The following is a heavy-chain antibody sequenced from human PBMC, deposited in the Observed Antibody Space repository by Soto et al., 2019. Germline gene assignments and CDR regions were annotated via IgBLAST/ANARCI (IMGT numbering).Heavy chain of an antibody. CDR3: GTSLKTYGPAAFDS. V-gene: IGHV3-72*01. D-gene: IGHD3-10*01. Sequence: EVQLVESGGGLVHPGGSLRLSCAVSGFTISDQYVDWVRQAPGKGLEWVGRSTSRANGLTKDYAASLKGRFTISRDDSKHSLYLQMNSLQTEDTAVYYCGTSLKTYGPAAFDSWGQGTLVTVSS. CDR1: GFTISDQY. J-gene: IGHJ4*02. CDR2: STSRANGLTK.